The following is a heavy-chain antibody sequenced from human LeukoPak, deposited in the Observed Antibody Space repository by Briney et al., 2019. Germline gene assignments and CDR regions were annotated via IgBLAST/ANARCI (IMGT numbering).Heavy chain of an antibody. V-gene: IGHV4-31*03. CDR1: GGSVSSGSYY. Sequence: SETLSLTCTVSGGSVSSGSYYWSWIRQHPGKGLEWIGYIYYSGSTYYNPSLKSRVTISVDTSKNQFSLKLSSVTAADTAVYYCARARDIVVDYYYYGMDVWGKGTTVTVSS. CDR3: ARARDIVVDYYYYGMDV. CDR2: IYYSGST. J-gene: IGHJ6*04. D-gene: IGHD2-15*01.